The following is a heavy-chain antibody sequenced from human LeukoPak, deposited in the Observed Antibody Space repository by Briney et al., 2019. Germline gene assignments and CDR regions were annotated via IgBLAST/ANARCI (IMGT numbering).Heavy chain of an antibody. Sequence: ASVKVSCKASGGTFSSYAISWVRQAPGQGLEWMGGIIPIFGTANYAQKFQGRVTITADESTSTAYMELSSLRSEDTAVYYCARVENNWVDPWGQGTLVTVSS. J-gene: IGHJ5*02. CDR3: ARVENNWVDP. V-gene: IGHV1-69*13. CDR2: IIPIFGTA. CDR1: GGTFSSYA.